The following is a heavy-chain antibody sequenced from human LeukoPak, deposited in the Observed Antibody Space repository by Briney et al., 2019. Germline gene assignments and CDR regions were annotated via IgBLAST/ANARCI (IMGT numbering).Heavy chain of an antibody. CDR3: AREALGGGSSGSAFDI. CDR1: GGSISSYY. Sequence: PSETLSLTCTVSGGSISSYYWSWIRQPPGKGLEWIGYIYYSGSTNYNPSLKSRVTISVDTSKNQFSLKLSSVTAADTAVYYCAREALGGGSSGSAFDIWGQGTMVTVSS. D-gene: IGHD1-26*01. V-gene: IGHV4-59*01. J-gene: IGHJ3*02. CDR2: IYYSGST.